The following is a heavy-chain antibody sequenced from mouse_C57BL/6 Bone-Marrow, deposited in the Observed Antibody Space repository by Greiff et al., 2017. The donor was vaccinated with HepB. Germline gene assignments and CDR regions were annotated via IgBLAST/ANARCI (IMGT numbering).Heavy chain of an antibody. J-gene: IGHJ2*01. Sequence: QVQLQQPGAELVKPGASVKLSCKASGYTFTSYWMQWVKQRPGQGLEWIGEIDPSDIYTNYNQKFKGKATLTVDTSSSTAYMPLSSLTSEDSAVYYCARPYYYGSSYYFDYWGQGTTLTVSS. CDR1: GYTFTSYW. CDR3: ARPYYYGSSYYFDY. CDR2: IDPSDIYT. D-gene: IGHD1-1*01. V-gene: IGHV1-50*01.